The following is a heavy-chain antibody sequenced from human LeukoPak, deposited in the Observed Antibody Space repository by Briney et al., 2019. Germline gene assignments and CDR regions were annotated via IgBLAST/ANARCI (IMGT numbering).Heavy chain of an antibody. D-gene: IGHD5-12*01. CDR2: ISGSGGST. V-gene: IGHV3-23*01. J-gene: IGHJ4*01. CDR1: GFTFSVYA. Sequence: GGSLRLTCAASGFTFSVYAMSWVRHAPGKGLEWVSTISGSGGSTYYAVSVKGRFAISRDNSKNTLYLQMNSLRAEDTAVYYCAKEYSRAYDSPHDYWGQGTLVTVSS. CDR3: AKEYSRAYDSPHDY.